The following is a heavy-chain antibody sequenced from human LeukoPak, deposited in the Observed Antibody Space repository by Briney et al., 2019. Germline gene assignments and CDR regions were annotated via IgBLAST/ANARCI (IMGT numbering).Heavy chain of an antibody. Sequence: GGSLRLSCAASGFTVSSNYMSWVRQAPGKGLEWVSVIYSGGSTYYADSVKGRFTISRDNSKNTLYLQMNSLRAEDTAVYYCARDLPKRWYDPDAFDIWGQGTMVTVSS. CDR2: IYSGGST. D-gene: IGHD2-15*01. CDR1: GFTVSSNY. V-gene: IGHV3-66*01. CDR3: ARDLPKRWYDPDAFDI. J-gene: IGHJ3*02.